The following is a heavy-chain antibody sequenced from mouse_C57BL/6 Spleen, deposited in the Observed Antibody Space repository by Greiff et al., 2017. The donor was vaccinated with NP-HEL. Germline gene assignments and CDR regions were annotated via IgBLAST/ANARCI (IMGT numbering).Heavy chain of an antibody. CDR3: AREGGSA. D-gene: IGHD1-1*01. Sequence: QVQLQQPGAELVKPGASVKLSCKASGYTFTSYWMQWVKQRPGQGLEWIGEIDPSDSYTNYNQKFKGKATLTVDTSSSTAYMQLSSLTSEDSAVYYCAREGGSAWGQGTTLTVSS. J-gene: IGHJ2*01. CDR1: GYTFTSYW. V-gene: IGHV1-50*01. CDR2: IDPSDSYT.